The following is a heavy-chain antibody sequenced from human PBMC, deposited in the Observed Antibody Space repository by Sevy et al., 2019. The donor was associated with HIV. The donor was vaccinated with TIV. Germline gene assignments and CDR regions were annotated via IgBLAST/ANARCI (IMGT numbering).Heavy chain of an antibody. J-gene: IGHJ4*02. CDR1: GYTLTELS. Sequence: ASVKVSCKVSGYTLTELSMHWVRQAPGKGLEWMGGFDPEDGETIYAQKFQGRVTMTEDTSTDTAYMELSSLGSEDTAVYYCATGGIPYYDILTGYYRNYFDYWGQGTLVTVSS. CDR3: ATGGIPYYDILTGYYRNYFDY. CDR2: FDPEDGET. D-gene: IGHD3-9*01. V-gene: IGHV1-24*01.